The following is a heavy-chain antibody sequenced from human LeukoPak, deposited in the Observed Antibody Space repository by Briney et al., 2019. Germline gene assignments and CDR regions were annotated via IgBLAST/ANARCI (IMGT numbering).Heavy chain of an antibody. J-gene: IGHJ4*02. CDR2: ISYDGSNK. CDR3: AKAYITMVRGVSGPFDY. V-gene: IGHV3-30*18. Sequence: GGSLRLSCAASGFSFSDYGMHWVRQAPGKGLEWVAVISYDGSNKYYADSVKGRFTISRDNSKNTLYLQMNSLRAEDTAVYYCAKAYITMVRGVSGPFDYWGQGTLVTVSS. CDR1: GFSFSDYG. D-gene: IGHD3-10*01.